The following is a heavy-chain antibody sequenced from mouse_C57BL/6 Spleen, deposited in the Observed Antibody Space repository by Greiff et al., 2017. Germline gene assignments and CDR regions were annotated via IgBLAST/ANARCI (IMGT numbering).Heavy chain of an antibody. CDR3: ARIRYYGSSYRDAMDY. CDR1: GYSITSGYY. J-gene: IGHJ4*01. CDR2: ISYDGSN. V-gene: IGHV3-6*01. D-gene: IGHD1-1*01. Sequence: EVKLMESGPGLVKPSQSLSLTCSVTGYSITSGYYWNWIRQFPGNKLEWMGYISYDGSNNYNPSLKNRISITRDTSKNQFFLKLNSVTTEDTATYYCARIRYYGSSYRDAMDYWGQGTSVTVSS.